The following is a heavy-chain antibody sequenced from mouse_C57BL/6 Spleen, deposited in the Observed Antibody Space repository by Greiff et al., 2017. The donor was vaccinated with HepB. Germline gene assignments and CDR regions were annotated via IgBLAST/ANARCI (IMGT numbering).Heavy chain of an antibody. V-gene: IGHV14-1*01. CDR1: GFNIKDYY. CDR2: IDPEDGDT. CDR3: TRDYGSSSWFAY. D-gene: IGHD1-1*01. Sequence: EVQGVESGAELVRPGASVKLSCTVSGFNIKDYYMHWVKQRSEQGLEWIGRIDPEDGDTEYAPKFQGKATMTADTSSNTAYLQLSSLTSEDTAVYYCTRDYGSSSWFAYWGQGTLVTVSA. J-gene: IGHJ3*01.